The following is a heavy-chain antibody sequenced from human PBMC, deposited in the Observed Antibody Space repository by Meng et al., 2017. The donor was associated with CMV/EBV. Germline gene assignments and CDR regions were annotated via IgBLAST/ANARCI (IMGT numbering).Heavy chain of an antibody. CDR3: ARENYYYGMGV. V-gene: IGHV3-23*01. CDR1: GFTFSSYA. J-gene: IGHJ6*02. CDR2: ISGSGGST. Sequence: GESLKISCAASGFTFSSYAMSWVRQAPGKGLEWVSAISGSGGSTYYADSVKGRFTISRDNSKNTLYLQMNSLRAEDTAVYYCARENYYYGMGVWGQGTTVTVSS.